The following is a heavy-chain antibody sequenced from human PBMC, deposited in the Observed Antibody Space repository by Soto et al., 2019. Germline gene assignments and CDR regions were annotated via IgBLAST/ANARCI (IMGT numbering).Heavy chain of an antibody. D-gene: IGHD3-22*01. Sequence: ASVKVSCKVSGYTLTELSMHWVRQAPGKGLEWMGGFDPEDGETICAQKFQGRVTMTEDTSTDTAYMELSSLRSEDTAVYYCATDSRYYYDSSGLDYWGQGTLVTVSS. V-gene: IGHV1-24*01. J-gene: IGHJ4*02. CDR3: ATDSRYYYDSSGLDY. CDR2: FDPEDGET. CDR1: GYTLTELS.